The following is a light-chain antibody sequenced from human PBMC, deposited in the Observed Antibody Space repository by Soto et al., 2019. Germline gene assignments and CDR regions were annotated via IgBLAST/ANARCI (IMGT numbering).Light chain of an antibody. CDR1: QSVSSNH. V-gene: IGKV3-20*01. Sequence: IVLTQSPDTLSLSPGERATLSCMASQSVSSNHLAWYQQKPGQAPRLLIYDASRRATGIPDRFSGSGSGTDFTLTISRLEPEDFVVYYCQQYGRSPTFGQGTKVDIK. J-gene: IGKJ1*01. CDR3: QQYGRSPT. CDR2: DAS.